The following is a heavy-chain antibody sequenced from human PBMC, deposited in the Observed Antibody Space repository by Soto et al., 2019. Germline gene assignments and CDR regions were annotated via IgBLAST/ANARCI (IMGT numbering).Heavy chain of an antibody. J-gene: IGHJ4*02. Sequence: QVQLQQWGAGLLKPSETLSLTCAVYGGSFSGYYWSWIRQPPGKGLEWIGEINHSGSTNYNPSLKSRVTISVDTSKNQFSLKLSSVTATDTAVYYCARVSVSRWIVATTRFDYWGQGTLVTVSS. CDR2: INHSGST. CDR3: ARVSVSRWIVATTRFDY. V-gene: IGHV4-34*01. D-gene: IGHD5-12*01. CDR1: GGSFSGYY.